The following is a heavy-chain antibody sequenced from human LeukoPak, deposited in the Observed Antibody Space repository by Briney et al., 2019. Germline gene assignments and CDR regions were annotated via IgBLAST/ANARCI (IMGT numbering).Heavy chain of an antibody. CDR3: ARERGYYDSSGYYGDRWFDP. CDR1: GGSFSGYY. CDR2: IYYSGST. Sequence: SETLSLTCAVYGGSFSGYYWSWIRQHTGKGLEWIGNIYYSGSTYYNPSLKSRVTISVDTSKNQFSLKLSSVAAEDTAVYYCARERGYYDSSGYYGDRWFDPWGQGTLVTVSS. J-gene: IGHJ5*02. V-gene: IGHV4-31*11. D-gene: IGHD3-22*01.